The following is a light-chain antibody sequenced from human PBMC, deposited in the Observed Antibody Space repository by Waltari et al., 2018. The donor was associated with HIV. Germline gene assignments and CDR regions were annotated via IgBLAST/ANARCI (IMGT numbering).Light chain of an antibody. J-gene: IGLJ1*01. CDR1: SSDIGGYNY. CDR2: EVT. CDR3: AAWDDSLNGYV. V-gene: IGLV2-8*01. Sequence: QSVLTQPPSASGSPGQSVTITCPGTSSDIGGYNYISWYQQHPGKAPKLMIYEVTKRPSGVPDRFSASKSGNTASLTVSGLQGEDEADYYCAAWDDSLNGYVFGTGTKVTVL.